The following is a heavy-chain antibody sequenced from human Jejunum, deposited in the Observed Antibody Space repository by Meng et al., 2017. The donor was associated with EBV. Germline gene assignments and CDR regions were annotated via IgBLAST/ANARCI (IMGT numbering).Heavy chain of an antibody. CDR1: GASSDSRNW. CDR3: VRGGDYCLVY. Sequence: QGQLEGSGPGLVKPSGTLSPPGAVAGASSDSRNWWSWVRQSPERGLEWIGEIYYSGITNYNPSLKSRVTILVDRSENHFSLHLSSVTAADTAVYYCVRGGDYCLVYWGQGTLVTVSS. CDR2: IYYSGIT. V-gene: IGHV4-4*02. D-gene: IGHD2-21*02. J-gene: IGHJ4*02.